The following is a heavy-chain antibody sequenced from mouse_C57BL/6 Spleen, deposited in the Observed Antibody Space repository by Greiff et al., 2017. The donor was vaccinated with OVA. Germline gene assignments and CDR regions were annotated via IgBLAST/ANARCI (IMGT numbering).Heavy chain of an antibody. Sequence: VQLQQPGTELVKPGASVKLSCKASGYTFTSYWMHWVKQRPGQGLEWIGNINPSNGGTNYNEKFKSKATLTVDKSSSTAYMQLSSLTSEDSAVDYCARAEDYDEYAMDYWGQGTSVTVSS. J-gene: IGHJ4*01. V-gene: IGHV1-53*01. CDR3: ARAEDYDEYAMDY. CDR2: INPSNGGT. D-gene: IGHD2-4*01. CDR1: GYTFTSYW.